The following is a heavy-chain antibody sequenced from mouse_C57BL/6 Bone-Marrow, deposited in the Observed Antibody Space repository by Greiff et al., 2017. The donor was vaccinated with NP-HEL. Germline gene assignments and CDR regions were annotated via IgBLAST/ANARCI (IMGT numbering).Heavy chain of an antibody. D-gene: IGHD3-3*01. CDR2: IWTGGGT. CDR1: GFSLTSYS. V-gene: IGHV2-9-1*01. Sequence: VKLLESGPGLVAPSQSLSITCTVSGFSLTSYSISWVSQPPGKGLEWLGVIWTGGGTTYNSALKSRLSISKDNSKSKVFLKMNSLQTDDTARYYCARLGGRGYFDGWGTGTTVTVSS. CDR3: ARLGGRGYFDG. J-gene: IGHJ1*03.